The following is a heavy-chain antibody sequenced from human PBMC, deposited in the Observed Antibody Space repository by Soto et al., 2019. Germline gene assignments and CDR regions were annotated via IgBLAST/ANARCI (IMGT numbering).Heavy chain of an antibody. D-gene: IGHD3-3*01. CDR3: ARAGAKRFSEWRNWYDP. J-gene: IGHJ5*02. CDR1: ADSLSSRGSS. Sequence: PSQTLSLTCAVSADSLSSRGSSWAWIRQPPGKGLEWIGYIYHSGSTFYNPSLRSRVTISVDRSKNQFSLKVKSVTAADTAMYYCARAGAKRFSEWRNWYDPWGQASLVPGSS. CDR2: IYHSGST. V-gene: IGHV4-30-2*01.